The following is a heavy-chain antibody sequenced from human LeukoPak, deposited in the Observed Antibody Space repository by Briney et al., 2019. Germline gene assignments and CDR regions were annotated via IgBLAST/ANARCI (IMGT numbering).Heavy chain of an antibody. CDR3: AKTMYYYDSTSYYYFQH. D-gene: IGHD3-22*01. J-gene: IGHJ1*01. V-gene: IGHV3-23*01. CDR1: GFTFSSYA. CDR2: ISGSGGST. Sequence: GGSLRLSCAAPGFTFSSYAMSWVRQAPGKGLDWVSAISGSGGSTYYADSVKGRFTISRDNSKNTLYLQMNSLRAEDTAVYFCAKTMYYYDSTSYYYFQHWGQGTLVTVSS.